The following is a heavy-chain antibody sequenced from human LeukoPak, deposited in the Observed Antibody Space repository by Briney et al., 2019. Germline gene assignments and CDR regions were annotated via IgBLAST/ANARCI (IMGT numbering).Heavy chain of an antibody. CDR3: ARHADYGGYLDY. CDR1: GGSISSYY. J-gene: IGHJ4*02. Sequence: SETLSLTCTVSGGSISSYYWSWIRQPAGKGLEWIGRIYTSGRTNYNPSLKSRVTVSVDTSKSQFSLRLTSVTAADTAVYYCARHADYGGYLDYWGQGTLVTVSS. D-gene: IGHD4-23*01. CDR2: IYTSGRT. V-gene: IGHV4-4*07.